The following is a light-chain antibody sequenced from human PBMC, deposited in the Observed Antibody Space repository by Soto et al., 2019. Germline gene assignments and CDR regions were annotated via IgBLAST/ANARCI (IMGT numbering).Light chain of an antibody. CDR2: LNSDGSH. CDR3: QTWDSGIRV. V-gene: IGLV4-69*01. CDR1: SGHIDYG. J-gene: IGLJ3*02. Sequence: QPVLTQSPSASASLGASVKLTCTLTSGHIDYGIAWHQQQPEKGPRYLMKLNSDGSHSKGDGIPDRFSGSSSGAEHYLTISTLRSEDEADYYCQTWDSGIRVFGGGTKVT.